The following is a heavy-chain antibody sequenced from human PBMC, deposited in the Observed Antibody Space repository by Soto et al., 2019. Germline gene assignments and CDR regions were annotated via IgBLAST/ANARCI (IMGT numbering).Heavy chain of an antibody. Sequence: SQTLSLTCAISGDSVSSNSAASEWTRQSPSRGLEWLGRTYYKSKWYNDYAVSVRSRITINPDTSKNQFSLQLNSVTPEDTAVYYCARGKWELVYWGQGTLVTVSS. D-gene: IGHD1-26*01. CDR2: TYYKSKWYN. J-gene: IGHJ4*02. CDR3: ARGKWELVY. CDR1: GDSVSSNSAA. V-gene: IGHV6-1*01.